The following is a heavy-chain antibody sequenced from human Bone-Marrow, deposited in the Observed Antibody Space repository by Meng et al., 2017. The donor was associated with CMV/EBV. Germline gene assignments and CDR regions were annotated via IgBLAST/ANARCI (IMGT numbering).Heavy chain of an antibody. J-gene: IGHJ6*02. V-gene: IGHV3-30*02. D-gene: IGHD3-10*01. CDR3: ARRGSVFYGMDV. CDR1: GFTFSSYG. Sequence: GESLKISCAASGFTFSSYGMHWVRQAPGKGLEWVAFIRYDGSNKYYADSVKGRFTISRDNSKNTLYLQMNSLRAEDTALYHCARRGSVFYGMDVWGQGTTVTVSS. CDR2: IRYDGSNK.